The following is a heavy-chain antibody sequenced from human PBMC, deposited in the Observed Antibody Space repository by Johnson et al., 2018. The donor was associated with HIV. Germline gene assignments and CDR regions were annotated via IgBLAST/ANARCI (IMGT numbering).Heavy chain of an antibody. CDR3: AKAVAKVGAGMSFDF. D-gene: IGHD1-26*01. CDR1: GFSFEEYA. Sequence: VQLVESGGGLVQPGRSLRLSCAASGFSFEEYAMHWVRQVPGKGLEWVSGVSWNSGSIAYADSVKGRFTISRDNAKNSLYLQMSSLRAEDTAVYYCAKAVAKVGAGMSFDFWGQGTMVTVSS. J-gene: IGHJ3*01. CDR2: VSWNSGSI. V-gene: IGHV3-9*01.